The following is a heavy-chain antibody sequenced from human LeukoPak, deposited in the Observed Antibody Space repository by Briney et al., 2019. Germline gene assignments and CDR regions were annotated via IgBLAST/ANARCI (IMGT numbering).Heavy chain of an antibody. CDR3: ARQAHCTSDLCYPFDY. Sequence: SETLSLTCTVSGGSISGYYWSWIRQPPGKGLEWMGHIHYSGSNNYNPSLKGRVTISADTTKNQFSLKLSSVTAADTAVYYCARQAHCTSDLCYPFDYWGQGTLVTVSS. D-gene: IGHD2-8*01. CDR1: GGSISGYY. J-gene: IGHJ4*02. CDR2: IHYSGSN. V-gene: IGHV4-59*08.